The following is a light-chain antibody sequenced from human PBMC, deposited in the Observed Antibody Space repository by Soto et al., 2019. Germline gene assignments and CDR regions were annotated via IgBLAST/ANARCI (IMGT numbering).Light chain of an antibody. CDR1: SSDISGHIS. Sequence: QSVLTQLRSVCGSPGQSVPITCTRNSSDISGHISVSWFQQHPGKAPKLMIYDVSKRPSGVPDRFSGSKSGNTASLTISGFQAEEEADYYCCSSGGAFYVFGTGTKVTV. CDR2: DVS. CDR3: CSSGGAFYV. J-gene: IGLJ1*01. V-gene: IGLV2-11*01.